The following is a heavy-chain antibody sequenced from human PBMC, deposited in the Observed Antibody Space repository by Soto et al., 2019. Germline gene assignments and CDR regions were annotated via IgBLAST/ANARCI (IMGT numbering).Heavy chain of an antibody. CDR3: AKRAGYSSGAFDV. J-gene: IGHJ3*01. V-gene: IGHV3-23*01. CDR1: GFTLSRYA. D-gene: IGHD6-19*01. Sequence: PGGSLRLSCAASGFTLSRYAMTWVRQAPGKGLEWVSSISGGAGTIYYADSVKGRFTISRDNSKNTLYLQMNRLRAEDTAVYYCAKRAGYSSGAFDVWGQGTMVTVSS. CDR2: ISGGAGTI.